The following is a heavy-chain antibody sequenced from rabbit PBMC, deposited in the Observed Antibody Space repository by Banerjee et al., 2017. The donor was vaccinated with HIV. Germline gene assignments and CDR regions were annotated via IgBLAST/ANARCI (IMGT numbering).Heavy chain of an antibody. J-gene: IGHJ4*01. CDR1: GFDFSNYY. D-gene: IGHD8-1*01. Sequence: QLKETGGGLVQPGGSLTLSCKASGFDFSNYYMSWVRQAPGKGLEWIGAIYAGEGSTDYASWVNGRFTFSSDNAQNTVDLRIISLTAADTATYFCARDPGGSDKLWGPGTLVTVS. CDR3: ARDPGGSDKL. CDR2: IYAGEGST. V-gene: IGHV1S7*01.